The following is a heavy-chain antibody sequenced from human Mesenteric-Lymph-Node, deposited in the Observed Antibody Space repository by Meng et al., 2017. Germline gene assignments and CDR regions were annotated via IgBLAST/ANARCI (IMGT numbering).Heavy chain of an antibody. Sequence: VQLQQCGAGLLKPSETLSLTCAVYGGSCSGYYWSWIRQPPGKGLEWIGEINHSGSTNYNPSLKSRVTISVDTSKNQFSLKLSSVTAADTAVYYCARASSGWYKRPYYFDYWGQGTLVTVSS. CDR2: INHSGST. CDR1: GGSCSGYY. CDR3: ARASSGWYKRPYYFDY. V-gene: IGHV4-34*01. D-gene: IGHD6-19*01. J-gene: IGHJ4*02.